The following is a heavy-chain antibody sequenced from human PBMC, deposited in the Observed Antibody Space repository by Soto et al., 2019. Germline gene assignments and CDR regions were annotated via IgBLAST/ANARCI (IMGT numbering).Heavy chain of an antibody. CDR1: GGSISSGGYY. CDR3: ARHDAEADAFDI. Sequence: SETLSLTCTVSGGSISSGGYYWSWIRQHPGKGLEWIGYIYYSGITYYNPSLKSRVTISVDTSKNQFSLKLSSVTAADTAVYYCARHDAEADAFDIWGQGTMVTVSS. CDR2: IYYSGIT. V-gene: IGHV4-31*03. J-gene: IGHJ3*02.